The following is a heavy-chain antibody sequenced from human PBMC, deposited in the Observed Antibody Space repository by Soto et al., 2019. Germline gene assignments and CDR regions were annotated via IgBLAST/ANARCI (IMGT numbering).Heavy chain of an antibody. CDR3: ARDDTAAAVDYYYYGMDV. CDR2: ISYDGSNK. D-gene: IGHD6-13*01. Sequence: QVQLVESGGGVVQPGRSLRLSCAASGFTFSSYAMHWVRQAPGKGLEWVAVISYDGSNKYYADSVKGRFTISTDNSKNTLYLQMNSLRAEDTAVYYCARDDTAAAVDYYYYGMDVWGQGTTVTVSS. V-gene: IGHV3-30-3*01. CDR1: GFTFSSYA. J-gene: IGHJ6*02.